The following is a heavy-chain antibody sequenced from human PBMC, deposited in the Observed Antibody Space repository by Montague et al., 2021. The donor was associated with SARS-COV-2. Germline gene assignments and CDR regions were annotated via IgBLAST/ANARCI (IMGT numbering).Heavy chain of an antibody. CDR1: DVSLSTSTW. J-gene: IGHJ4*02. V-gene: IGHV4-4*02. CDR3: ARGGLGNRGFDY. D-gene: IGHD3/OR15-3a*01. Sequence: SETLSLTCVVTDVSLSTSTWWSWVRQSPGKGLVWAGEIYLSGFTPYNPSVQSRVSISLDDSRSQFSLRLTSVTAAATAVYFCARGGLGNRGFDYWGQGTLVTVSS. CDR2: IYLSGFT.